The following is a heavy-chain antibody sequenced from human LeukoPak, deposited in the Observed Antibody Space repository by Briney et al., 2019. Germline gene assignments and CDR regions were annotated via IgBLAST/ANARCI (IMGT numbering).Heavy chain of an antibody. CDR3: ARRGSSSSLDY. V-gene: IGHV3-21*01. J-gene: IGHJ4*02. D-gene: IGHD6-6*01. Sequence: GGSLRLSCAGSGFSFSHYAINWVRQAPGKGLEWVSSITSSSDYIYYADSVKGRFTISRDNAKNSLYLQMNSLRAEDTAVYYCARRGSSSSLDYWGQGTLVTVSS. CDR2: ITSSSDYI. CDR1: GFSFSHYA.